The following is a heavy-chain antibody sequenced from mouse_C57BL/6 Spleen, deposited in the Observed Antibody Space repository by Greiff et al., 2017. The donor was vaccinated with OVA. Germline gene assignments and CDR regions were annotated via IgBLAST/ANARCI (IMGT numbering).Heavy chain of an antibody. CDR1: GYTFTSYW. J-gene: IGHJ2*01. D-gene: IGHD1-1*01. Sequence: QVQLQQPGAELVKPGASVKLSCKASGYTFTSYWMQWVKQRPGQGLEWIGEIDPSDSYTNYNQKFKGKATLTVDTSSSTAYMQLSSLTAEDSAGYYCARVWDDYYGSSYTGVDYWGQGTTLTVSS. CDR2: IDPSDSYT. V-gene: IGHV1-50*01. CDR3: ARVWDDYYGSSYTGVDY.